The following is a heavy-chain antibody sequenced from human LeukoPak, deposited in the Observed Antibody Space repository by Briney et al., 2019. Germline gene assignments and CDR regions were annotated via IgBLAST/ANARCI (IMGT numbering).Heavy chain of an antibody. J-gene: IGHJ4*02. Sequence: GGSLRLSCAAPEFTFNNDWMGWVRQAPGKGLEWVANIKEDGGEKYYVDSVKGRFTISRDNAKNSLYLQMNSLRVDDTAVYYCARDRGIAAAGTVGNFDYWGQGTLVTVSS. V-gene: IGHV3-7*01. CDR1: EFTFNNDW. D-gene: IGHD6-13*01. CDR2: IKEDGGEK. CDR3: ARDRGIAAAGTVGNFDY.